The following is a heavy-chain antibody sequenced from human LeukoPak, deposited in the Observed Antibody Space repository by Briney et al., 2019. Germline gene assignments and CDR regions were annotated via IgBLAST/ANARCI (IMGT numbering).Heavy chain of an antibody. Sequence: PGGSLRFSCAASGFTFSSYEMNWVRQAPGKGLEWVSYISSSGSTIYYADSVKGRFTISRHNAKNSLYLQMNSLRAEDTAVYYCASDILTGYYPDYWGQGTLVTVSS. CDR2: ISSSGSTI. CDR1: GFTFSSYE. CDR3: ASDILTGYYPDY. J-gene: IGHJ4*02. D-gene: IGHD3-9*01. V-gene: IGHV3-48*03.